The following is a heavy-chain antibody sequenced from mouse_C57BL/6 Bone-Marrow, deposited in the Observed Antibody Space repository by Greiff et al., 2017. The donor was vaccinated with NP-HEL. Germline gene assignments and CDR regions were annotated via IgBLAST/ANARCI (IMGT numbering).Heavy chain of an antibody. J-gene: IGHJ3*01. D-gene: IGHD2-1*01. Sequence: EVKLQESGGGLVQPGESLKLSCESNEYEFPSHDMSWVRKTPEKRLELVAAINSDGGSTYYPDTMERRFIISRDNTKKTLYLQMSSLRSEDTALYYCARQGGNGAWFAYWGQGTLVTVSA. CDR1: EYEFPSHD. CDR2: INSDGGST. CDR3: ARQGGNGAWFAY. V-gene: IGHV5-2*01.